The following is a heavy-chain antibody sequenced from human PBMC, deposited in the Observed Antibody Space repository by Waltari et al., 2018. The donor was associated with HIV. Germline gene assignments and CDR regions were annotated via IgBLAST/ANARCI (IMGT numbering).Heavy chain of an antibody. D-gene: IGHD1-26*01. Sequence: EVQLLESGGGLVQPGGSLRLSCAASGFTFSSYAMSWVRQAPGKGLEWVSAISGSGGSTYYADSVKGRFTISRDNSKNTLYLQMNSLRAEDTAVYYCAKDRLNGYSGSQLIYYFDYWGQGTLVTVSS. CDR2: ISGSGGST. CDR3: AKDRLNGYSGSQLIYYFDY. CDR1: GFTFSSYA. J-gene: IGHJ4*02. V-gene: IGHV3-23*01.